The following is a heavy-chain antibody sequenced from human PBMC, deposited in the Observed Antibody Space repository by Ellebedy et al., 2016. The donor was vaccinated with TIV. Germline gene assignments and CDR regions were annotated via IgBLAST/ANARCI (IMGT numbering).Heavy chain of an antibody. J-gene: IGHJ3*02. CDR3: AGEGHQLVREDGMNDAFDI. CDR2: ISHSGRT. D-gene: IGHD6-13*01. Sequence: MPSETLSLTCSVSGGSISSYDWSWIRQSPGKGLEWIGDISHSGRTNYNPSLKSRVTISADTSKNQFSLKLSSVTAADTAVYYCAGEGHQLVREDGMNDAFDIWGQGTMVTVSS. V-gene: IGHV4-59*03. CDR1: GGSISSYD.